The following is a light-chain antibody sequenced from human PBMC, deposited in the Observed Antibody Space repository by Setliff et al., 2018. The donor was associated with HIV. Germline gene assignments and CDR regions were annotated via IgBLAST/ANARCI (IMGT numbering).Light chain of an antibody. CDR1: SSDVGGYNY. CDR2: DVN. V-gene: IGLV2-11*01. CDR3: CSYAGSYTVL. Sequence: QSALTQPRSVSGSPGQSVTMSCTGTSSDVGGYNYVSWYQQHPGKAPKLMIYDVNKRPSGVPDRFSGSKSGNTAFLTISGLQGEDEADYYCCSYAGSYTVLFGGGTKVTVL. J-gene: IGLJ2*01.